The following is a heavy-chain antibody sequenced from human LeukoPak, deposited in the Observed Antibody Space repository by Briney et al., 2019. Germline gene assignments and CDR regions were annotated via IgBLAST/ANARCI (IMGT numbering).Heavy chain of an antibody. V-gene: IGHV4-34*01. CDR2: INHSGST. Sequence: SETLSLTCAVYGGSFSGYYWSWIRQPPGKGLEWIGEINHSGSTNYNPSLKSRVTISVDTSKNQFSLKLSSVTAADTAVYYCARHWGHWGQGTLVTVSS. D-gene: IGHD3-16*01. CDR1: GGSFSGYY. CDR3: ARHWGH. J-gene: IGHJ4*02.